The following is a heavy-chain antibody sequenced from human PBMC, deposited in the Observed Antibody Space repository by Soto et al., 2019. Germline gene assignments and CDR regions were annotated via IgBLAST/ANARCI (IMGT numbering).Heavy chain of an antibody. V-gene: IGHV3-23*02. CDR3: ARAADDYGFWSGYLY. Sequence: EVQLLESGGGLVQPGGSLRLSCAASGFTFSSYAMSWVRQAPGKGLEWVSSISDSGGSSYYGHSVKGRFTISRDNSKNTLYLQMNNLRAEDTAVYFCARAADDYGFWSGYLYWGHGTLVSVSS. CDR2: ISDSGGSS. J-gene: IGHJ4*01. D-gene: IGHD3-3*01. CDR1: GFTFSSYA.